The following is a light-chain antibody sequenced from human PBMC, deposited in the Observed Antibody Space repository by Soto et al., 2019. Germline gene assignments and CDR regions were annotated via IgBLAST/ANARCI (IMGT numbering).Light chain of an antibody. V-gene: IGLV2-14*01. CDR2: EVN. CDR3: SSYTSRSTWV. Sequence: QSVLTQPASVSGSPGQSISISCTGTSSDVGGYNYVSWYQQHPGKAPKLIIYEVNNRPSGVSNRFSGSKSGNTASLTISGFQAEDEADYYCSSYTSRSTWVFGTGTKVTVL. J-gene: IGLJ1*01. CDR1: SSDVGGYNY.